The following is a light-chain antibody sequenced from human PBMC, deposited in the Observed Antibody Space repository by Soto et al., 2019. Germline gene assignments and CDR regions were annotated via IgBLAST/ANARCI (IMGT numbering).Light chain of an antibody. Sequence: EIVLTQSPATLSLSPGERATLSCRASQSVSSYLAWYQQKPGQAPRLLIYDASNRATGIPARFSGSGSGTDFTLTISSLEPEDFAVYYFQQRSNWGGVFTFGPGTKVDIK. V-gene: IGKV3-11*01. CDR3: QQRSNWGGVFT. J-gene: IGKJ3*01. CDR2: DAS. CDR1: QSVSSY.